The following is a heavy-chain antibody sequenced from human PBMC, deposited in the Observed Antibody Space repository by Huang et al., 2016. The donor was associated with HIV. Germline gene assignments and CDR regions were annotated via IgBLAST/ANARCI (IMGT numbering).Heavy chain of an antibody. CDR2: ISGYNGKT. CDR3: ARERYYYDRSGYYTPVEYFHH. V-gene: IGHV1-18*01. Sequence: QVQLVQSGAEVKKPGASVKVSCKASGYTFTNYAINWVRQAPGQSLEWMGWISGYNGKTNYAQKVQGRVTMTKDTSTSTAYMGLRSLISDDTAVYYCARERYYYDRSGYYTPVEYFHHWGQGTLVTVSS. J-gene: IGHJ1*01. D-gene: IGHD3-22*01. CDR1: GYTFTNYA.